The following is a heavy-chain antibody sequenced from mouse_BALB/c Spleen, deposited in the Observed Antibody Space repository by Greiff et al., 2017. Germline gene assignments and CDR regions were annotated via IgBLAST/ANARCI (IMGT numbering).Heavy chain of an antibody. D-gene: IGHD2-2*01. CDR1: GFSLTSYG. CDR3: ARDRGLRRSAMDY. Sequence: QVQLKESGPGLVAPSQSLSLTCTVSGFSLTSYGVHWVRQPPGKGLEWLGVIWAGGSTNYNSALMSRLSISKDNSKSQVFLKMNSLQTDDTAMYYCARDRGLRRSAMDYWGQGTSVTVSS. V-gene: IGHV2-9*02. J-gene: IGHJ4*01. CDR2: IWAGGST.